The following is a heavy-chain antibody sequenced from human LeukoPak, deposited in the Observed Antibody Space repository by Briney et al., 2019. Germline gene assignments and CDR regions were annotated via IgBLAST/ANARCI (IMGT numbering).Heavy chain of an antibody. CDR1: GYTRTKLA. V-gene: IGHV1-24*01. Sequence: ASVKVSCNVSGYTRTKLAMHWVRQAPGKGLEWMGGFDPEEGETIYAQKFQGRVTMTEDTSTDTAYMELSSLRSEDTAVYYCATYGYGDRYYFDYWGQGTLVTVSS. CDR2: FDPEEGET. CDR3: ATYGYGDRYYFDY. D-gene: IGHD4-17*01. J-gene: IGHJ4*02.